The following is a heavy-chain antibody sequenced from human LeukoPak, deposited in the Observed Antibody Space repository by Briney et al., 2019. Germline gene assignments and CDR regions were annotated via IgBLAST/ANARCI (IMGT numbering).Heavy chain of an antibody. CDR1: GFTFSSYS. V-gene: IGHV3-21*01. CDR2: ISSSSSYI. J-gene: IGHJ3*01. D-gene: IGHD6-13*01. CDR3: AREAPSYSSLT. Sequence: GGSLRLSCAASGFTFSSYSMNWVRQAPGKGLEWVSSISSSSSYIYYADSVKGRFTISRDNAKNSLYLQMYSLRAEDTAVYYCAREAPSYSSLTWGQGTMVTVSS.